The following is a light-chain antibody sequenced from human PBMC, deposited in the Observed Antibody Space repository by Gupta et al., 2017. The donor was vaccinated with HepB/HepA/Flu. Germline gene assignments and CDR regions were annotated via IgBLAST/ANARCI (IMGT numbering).Light chain of an antibody. Sequence: QSALTQPASVSGSPGQSITLSCTGTSSDVGGYNYVSWYQQHPGKAPKLMIYDVSNRPSGVSNRFSGSKSGNTASLTISVRQAEDEADYYCSSYTSSSPWVFGGGTKLTVL. CDR3: SSYTSSSPWV. CDR1: SSDVGGYNY. CDR2: DVS. J-gene: IGLJ3*02. V-gene: IGLV2-14*03.